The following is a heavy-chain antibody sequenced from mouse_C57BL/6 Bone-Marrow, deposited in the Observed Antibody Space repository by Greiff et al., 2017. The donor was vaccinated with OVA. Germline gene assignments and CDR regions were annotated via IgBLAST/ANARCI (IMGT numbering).Heavy chain of an antibody. CDR2: ISYDGSN. Sequence: EVQLVESGPGLVKPSQSLSLTCSVTGYSITSGYYWTWIRQFPGNKLEWMGYISYDGSNNYNPSLKNRISITRDTSKNQFFLKLNSVTTEDTATYYCARRDYYGSPFAYWGQGTLVTVSA. J-gene: IGHJ3*01. D-gene: IGHD1-1*01. V-gene: IGHV3-6*01. CDR1: GYSITSGYY. CDR3: ARRDYYGSPFAY.